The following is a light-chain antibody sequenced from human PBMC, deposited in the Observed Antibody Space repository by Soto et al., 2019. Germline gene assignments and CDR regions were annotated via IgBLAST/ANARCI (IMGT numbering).Light chain of an antibody. CDR3: QQYHNAGST. Sequence: IVMTQSPATLSVFTGGRASLSCRASQIVSNNLAWYQKKPGQAPRLLIYGASTRAAGISVRFSGSGSGTEFTLIISSLQSDDSAVYYCQQYHNAGSTFGQGTKVEI. CDR1: QIVSNN. J-gene: IGKJ1*01. CDR2: GAS. V-gene: IGKV3-15*01.